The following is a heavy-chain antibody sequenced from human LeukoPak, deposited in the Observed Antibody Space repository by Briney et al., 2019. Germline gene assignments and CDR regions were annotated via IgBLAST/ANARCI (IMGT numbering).Heavy chain of an antibody. CDR2: ISSSSSYI. J-gene: IGHJ4*02. D-gene: IGHD4-17*01. V-gene: IGHV3-21*01. CDR3: ARDTTVTGYFDY. CDR1: GFTFSSYS. Sequence: GGSLRLSCAASGFTFSSYSMNWVRQAPGKGLEWVSSISSSSSYIYYADSVKGRFTISRDNAKNSLYLQMNSLRAEDTAVYYCARDTTVTGYFDYWGQGTLVTVSS.